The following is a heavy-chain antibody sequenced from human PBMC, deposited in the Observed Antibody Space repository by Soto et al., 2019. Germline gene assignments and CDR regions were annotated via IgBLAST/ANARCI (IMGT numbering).Heavy chain of an antibody. CDR3: ARAGNYYDSSGYYRTVKYYYYGMDV. J-gene: IGHJ6*02. D-gene: IGHD3-22*01. CDR2: IIPIFGTA. CDR1: GGTFSSYA. V-gene: IGHV1-69*13. Sequence: SVKVSCKASGGTFSSYAISWVRQAPGQGLEWMGGIIPIFGTANYAQKFQGRVTITADESTSTAYMELSSLRSEDTAVYYCARAGNYYDSSGYYRTVKYYYYGMDVWGQGTTVTVSS.